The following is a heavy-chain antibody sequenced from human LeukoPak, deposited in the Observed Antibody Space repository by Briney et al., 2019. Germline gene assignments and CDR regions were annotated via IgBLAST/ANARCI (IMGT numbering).Heavy chain of an antibody. V-gene: IGHV3-7*01. CDR2: IKQDGSER. D-gene: IGHD6-6*01. CDR1: GFTFSSYW. J-gene: IGHJ3*02. Sequence: GGSLRLSCAVSGFTFSSYWMSWVRQAPGKGLEWVANIKQDGSERYYVDSVKGRFTISRDNAKNSLYLQMNSLRAEDTAVYYCARCARSSIAARPFAFDIWGQGTMVTVSS. CDR3: ARCARSSIAARPFAFDI.